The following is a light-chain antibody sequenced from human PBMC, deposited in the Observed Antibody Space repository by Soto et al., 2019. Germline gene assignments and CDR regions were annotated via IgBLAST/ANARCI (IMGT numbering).Light chain of an antibody. CDR2: DAS. CDR3: QHYGTSAL. J-gene: IGKJ3*01. Sequence: ELVLTQSPGTLSLSPGERATLSCRASQSVSSSYLAWYQQKPGQAPRLLIYDASRATGIPDRFSGSGSGTDFTLTITRLEPEDFAVYYCQHYGTSALFGPGTKVHI. V-gene: IGKV3-20*01. CDR1: QSVSSSY.